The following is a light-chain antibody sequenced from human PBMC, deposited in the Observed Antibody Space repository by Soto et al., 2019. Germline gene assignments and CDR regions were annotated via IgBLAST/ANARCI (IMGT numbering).Light chain of an antibody. CDR1: QSVNSN. V-gene: IGKV3-20*01. CDR2: DAS. Sequence: EIVMTQSPGTLSVSPGERVILSCRASQSVNSNLAWYQQKPGQAPRLLIYDASNRATGIPARFSGSGAGAYFNLTISRLEPADFGVYYCQQYGSSHTFGQGTRLEI. J-gene: IGKJ5*01. CDR3: QQYGSSHT.